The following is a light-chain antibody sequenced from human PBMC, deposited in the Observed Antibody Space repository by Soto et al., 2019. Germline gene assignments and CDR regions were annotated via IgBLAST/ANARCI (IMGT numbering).Light chain of an antibody. CDR1: QYIGSA. J-gene: IGKJ1*01. Sequence: EIVLTPSPATLSVSPGDRATLSCRASQYIGSAVAWYHQRSGQAPRLLIFDASVRVPTTPARFSGSGSGTEFTLTISSLQSEDFAVYYCQQFDNWPGTFGQGTKVDIK. V-gene: IGKV3-15*01. CDR3: QQFDNWPGT. CDR2: DAS.